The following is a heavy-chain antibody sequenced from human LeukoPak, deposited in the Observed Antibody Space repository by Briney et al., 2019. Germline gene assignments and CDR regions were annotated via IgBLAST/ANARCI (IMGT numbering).Heavy chain of an antibody. CDR2: ISGSGGST. CDR1: GFTFSSYA. J-gene: IGHJ6*03. V-gene: IGHV3-23*01. CDR3: AKGPDSSSWYDYYYYMDV. D-gene: IGHD6-13*01. Sequence: GGSLRLSCAASGFTFSSYAMSWVRQAPGKGLEWVSAISGSGGSTYYADSVKGRFTISRDNSKNTLYLQMNSLRAEDTAVYYCAKGPDSSSWYDYYYYMDVWGKGTTVTVSS.